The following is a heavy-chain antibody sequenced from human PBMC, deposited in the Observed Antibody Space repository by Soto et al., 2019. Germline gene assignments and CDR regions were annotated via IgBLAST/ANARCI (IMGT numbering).Heavy chain of an antibody. CDR1: GGTFSSYA. J-gene: IGHJ6*02. Sequence: ASVKVSCKASGGTFSSYAISWVRQAPGQGLEWMGGIIPIFGTANYAQKFQGRVTITADESTSTAYMELSSLRSEDTAVYYCARGRTTVTTFYYYGMDVWGQGTTVTVSS. CDR3: ARGRTTVTTFYYYGMDV. V-gene: IGHV1-69*13. CDR2: IIPIFGTA. D-gene: IGHD4-17*01.